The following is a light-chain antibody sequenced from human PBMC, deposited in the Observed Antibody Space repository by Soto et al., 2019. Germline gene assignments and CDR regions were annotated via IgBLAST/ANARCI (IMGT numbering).Light chain of an antibody. CDR2: DAS. J-gene: IGKJ4*01. Sequence: DIQMTQSPSSLSASVGDRVTITCRASQSISSYLNWYQQKPGKAPKLLIYDASNLETGVPSRFSGSGSGTDFTFTISSLQPEDIATYYCQQYDNLPPPSFGGGTKVDIK. CDR3: QQYDNLPPPS. CDR1: QSISSY. V-gene: IGKV1-33*01.